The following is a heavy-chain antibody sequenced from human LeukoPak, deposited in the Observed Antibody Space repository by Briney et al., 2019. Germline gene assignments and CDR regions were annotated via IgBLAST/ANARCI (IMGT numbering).Heavy chain of an antibody. CDR3: ARKTDSSGSGDY. V-gene: IGHV3-53*01. J-gene: IGHJ4*02. CDR2: IYSGGST. Sequence: GGSLRLSCAASGFSVSSNYMSWVRQAPGKGLECVSVIYSGGSTYYADSVKGRFTISRDNSKNTLYLQMNSLRAVDTAVYYCARKTDSSGSGDYWGQGTLVTVSS. CDR1: GFSVSSNY. D-gene: IGHD3-22*01.